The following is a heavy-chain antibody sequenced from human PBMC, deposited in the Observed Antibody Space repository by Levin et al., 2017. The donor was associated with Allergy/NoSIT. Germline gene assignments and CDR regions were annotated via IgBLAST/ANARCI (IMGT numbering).Heavy chain of an antibody. Sequence: GESLKISCAASGFTFSSYGMHWVRQAPGKGLEWVAVISYDGSNKYYADSVKGRFTISRDNSKNTLYLQMNSLRAEDTAVYYCAKGVFGYSYGSYWYFDLWGRGTLVTVSS. J-gene: IGHJ2*01. D-gene: IGHD5-18*01. V-gene: IGHV3-30*18. CDR3: AKGVFGYSYGSYWYFDL. CDR1: GFTFSSYG. CDR2: ISYDGSNK.